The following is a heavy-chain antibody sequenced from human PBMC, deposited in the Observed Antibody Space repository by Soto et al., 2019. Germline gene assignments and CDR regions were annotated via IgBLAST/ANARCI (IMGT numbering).Heavy chain of an antibody. D-gene: IGHD3-16*01. CDR3: ARDSAGGLWFDP. V-gene: IGHV3-21*02. CDR2: ISTASSYI. Sequence: EVQLVESGGGLVEPGGSLRISCAASGFTFSSYLMTWVRQSPGKGLEWVASISTASSYIYYADSVKGRFTISRDDAKTSLSLQMNSLRAEDTAVYYCARDSAGGLWFDPWGQGILVTVAS. J-gene: IGHJ5*02. CDR1: GFTFSSYL.